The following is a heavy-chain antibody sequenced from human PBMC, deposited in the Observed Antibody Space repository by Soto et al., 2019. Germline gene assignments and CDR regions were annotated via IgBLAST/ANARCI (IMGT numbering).Heavy chain of an antibody. V-gene: IGHV4-4*07. CDR3: ARTIEAAGTENLLHP. D-gene: IGHD6-13*01. CDR2: IYSSGST. Sequence: PSETLSLTCSVSGGSISSYYWSWIRQPAGKGLEWIGRIYSSGSTKYNPSLKSRVIMSVDTSKNQFSLKLYSVTAADTAVYYCARTIEAAGTENLLHPWGRGSMVTVSS. J-gene: IGHJ5*02. CDR1: GGSISSYY.